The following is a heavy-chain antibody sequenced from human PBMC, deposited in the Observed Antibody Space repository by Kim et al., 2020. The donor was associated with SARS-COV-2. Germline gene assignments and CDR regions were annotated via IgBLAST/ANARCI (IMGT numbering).Heavy chain of an antibody. Sequence: GKGYCKAAGYTFTSYGISWVRQAPGQGLEWMGWILASNGHTHYAQKLQGRVTMTTDTSTSTAYMELRSLRSDDTAVYYCARTRITIFGVVIALDYWGQGTLVTVSS. CDR3: ARTRITIFGVVIALDY. D-gene: IGHD3-3*01. CDR1: GYTFTSYG. V-gene: IGHV1-18*01. J-gene: IGHJ4*02. CDR2: ILASNGHT.